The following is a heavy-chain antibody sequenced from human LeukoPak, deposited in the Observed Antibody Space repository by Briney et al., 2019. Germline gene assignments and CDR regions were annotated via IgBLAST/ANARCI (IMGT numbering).Heavy chain of an antibody. CDR2: ISYSGNT. Sequence: SETLSLTCTVSTGSISSSDYYWGWIRQSPGKGLEWTGRISYSGNTYYNPSLKSRVTISVDTSKNHFSLRLSSVTAADTAVYYYMDVWGEGTTVAVSS. V-gene: IGHV4-39*02. J-gene: IGHJ6*03. CDR1: TGSISSSDYY. CDR3: MDV.